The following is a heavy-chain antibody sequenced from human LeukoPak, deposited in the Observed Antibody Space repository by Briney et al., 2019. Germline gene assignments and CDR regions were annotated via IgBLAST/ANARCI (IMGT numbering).Heavy chain of an antibody. D-gene: IGHD2-21*01. CDR2: FNTYNVNT. CDR3: ARDGDLCDYTYSGGGNNWFDH. J-gene: IGHJ5*02. Sequence: ASVNLSCTCAGSTFTSSGISWERHAPGQGLELMGWFNTYNVNTNHAQKVQARVTMTTDTSTSTAYMELRRLRSDHTAVYYCARDGDLCDYTYSGGGNNWFDHWGQGTLVTVSS. CDR1: GSTFTSSG. V-gene: IGHV1-18*01.